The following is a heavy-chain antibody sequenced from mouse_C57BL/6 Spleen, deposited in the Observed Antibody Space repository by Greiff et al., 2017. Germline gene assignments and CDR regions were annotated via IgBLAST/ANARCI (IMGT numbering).Heavy chain of an antibody. CDR3: AGGGSYEGKPYWYVEV. J-gene: IGHJ1*03. CDR1: GYTFTSYW. Sequence: VQLQQPGPELVKPGASVKLSCKASGYTFTSYWMHWVKQRPGQGLEWIGMIHPNSGSTNYNEKFKSKATLTVDKSSSTAYMQLSSLTSEDSAVYDCAGGGSYEGKPYWYVEVWGTGTTVTVSS. D-gene: IGHD1-1*01. V-gene: IGHV1-64*01. CDR2: IHPNSGST.